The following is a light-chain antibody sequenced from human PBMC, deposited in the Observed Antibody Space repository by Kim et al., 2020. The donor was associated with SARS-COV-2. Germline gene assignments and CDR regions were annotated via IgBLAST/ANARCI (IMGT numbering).Light chain of an antibody. CDR3: LLSYNGYVV. CDR1: TVTVTSCHY. V-gene: IGLV7-46*01. CDR2: DTS. J-gene: IGLJ2*01. Sequence: PGRPATPSGGTSTVTVTSCHYPCWIQQRPTPAPTTLIYDTSNQHAWEPVRFSGSLVGGKAALTLSGAQPEDEADYYCLLSYNGYVVFGGGTQLTVL.